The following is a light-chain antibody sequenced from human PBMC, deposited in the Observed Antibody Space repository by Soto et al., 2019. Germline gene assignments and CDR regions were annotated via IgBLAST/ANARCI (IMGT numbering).Light chain of an antibody. CDR3: CSYTSRSAVV. CDR2: DVS. Sequence: QSALTQPASVSGSPGQSITISCTGTSSDVGGYNYVSWYQQHPGKAPKLMIYDVSTRRSWVSNRFSVSKSGNTASLTISGLQDEYDADYYCCSYTSRSAVVFGGGTKLTVL. CDR1: SSDVGGYNY. V-gene: IGLV2-14*01. J-gene: IGLJ2*01.